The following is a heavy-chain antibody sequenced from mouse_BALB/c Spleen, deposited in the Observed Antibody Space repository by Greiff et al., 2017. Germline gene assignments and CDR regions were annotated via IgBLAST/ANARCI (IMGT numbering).Heavy chain of an antibody. CDR3: APGGDGYAMDY. CDR1: GYTFTSSW. Sequence: QVQLQQSGSVLVRPGASVKLSCKASGYTFTSSWMHWAKQRPGQGLEWIGEIHPNSGNTNYNEKFKGKATLTVDTSSSTAYVDLSSLTSEDSAVYYCAPGGDGYAMDYWGQGTSVTVSS. CDR2: IHPNSGNT. J-gene: IGHJ4*01. D-gene: IGHD3-3*01. V-gene: IGHV1S130*01.